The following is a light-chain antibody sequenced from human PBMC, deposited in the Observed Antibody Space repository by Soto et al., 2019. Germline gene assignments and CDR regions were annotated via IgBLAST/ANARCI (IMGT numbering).Light chain of an antibody. CDR2: DVS. J-gene: IGLJ1*01. V-gene: IGLV2-14*01. CDR1: SSDVGGYNY. CDR3: SAYTSSSTSYV. Sequence: QSVLTQPASVSGSPGQSITISCTGTSSDVGGYNYVSWYQQHPGKAPKLMIYDVSNRPSGVSNRFSCSKSGNTASLTISGLHAEDEADYYGSAYTSSSTSYVFGTGTKVTVL.